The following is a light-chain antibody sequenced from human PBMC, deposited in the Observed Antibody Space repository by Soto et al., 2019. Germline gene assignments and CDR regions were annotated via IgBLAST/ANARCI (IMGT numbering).Light chain of an antibody. CDR1: SSDVGGSNY. V-gene: IGLV2-14*01. CDR3: SSYTSSSTRV. J-gene: IGLJ1*01. CDR2: EVS. Sequence: QSVLAQPASVSGSPGQSITISCTGTSSDVGGSNYVSWYQQHPGKAPKLMIYEVSDRPSGVSNRFSGSKSGNTASLTISGLQAEDEADYYCSSYTSSSTRVFGTGTKGTVL.